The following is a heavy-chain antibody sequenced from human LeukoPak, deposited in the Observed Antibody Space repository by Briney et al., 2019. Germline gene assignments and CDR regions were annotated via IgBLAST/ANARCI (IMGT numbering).Heavy chain of an antibody. D-gene: IGHD3-16*02. CDR3: ARGHYDYVWGSYRYTKRNGRY. CDR1: GFPFSSYW. V-gene: IGHV3-7*01. J-gene: IGHJ4*02. Sequence: GSLRLSCAASGFPFSSYWMSWVRQAPGKGLEWVANIKQDGSEKYYVDSVKGRFTISRDNAKNSLYLQMNSLRAEDTAVYYCARGHYDYVWGSYRYTKRNGRYWGQGTLVTVSS. CDR2: IKQDGSEK.